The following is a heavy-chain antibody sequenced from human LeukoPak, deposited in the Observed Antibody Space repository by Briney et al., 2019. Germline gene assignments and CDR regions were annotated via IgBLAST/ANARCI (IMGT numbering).Heavy chain of an antibody. D-gene: IGHD5-24*01. J-gene: IGHJ4*02. Sequence: GGSLRLSCAASGFIFSNYGMNWVRQAPGKGLEWVANIKQDGNDKYYVDSLKGRFTISRDNAKNSLYLQMNSLRAEDTAVYYCARVGEKAFHLWPEIDYWGQGTLVTVSS. CDR3: ARVGEKAFHLWPEIDY. CDR2: IKQDGNDK. V-gene: IGHV3-7*01. CDR1: GFIFSNYG.